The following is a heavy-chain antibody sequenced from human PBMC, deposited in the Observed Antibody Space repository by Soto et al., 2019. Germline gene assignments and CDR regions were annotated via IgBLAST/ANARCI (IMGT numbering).Heavy chain of an antibody. CDR2: ISGSGGST. CDR1: GFTFSSYA. CDR3: AKLSSPINDLAAAGPDY. V-gene: IGHV3-23*01. J-gene: IGHJ4*02. D-gene: IGHD6-13*01. Sequence: SMRLSCAASGFTFSSYAMSWVRQAPGKGLEWVSAISGSGGSTYYADSVKGRLSISRDNSKNTLYLQMNSLRAEDTAVYYCAKLSSPINDLAAAGPDYWGQGTLVTVSS.